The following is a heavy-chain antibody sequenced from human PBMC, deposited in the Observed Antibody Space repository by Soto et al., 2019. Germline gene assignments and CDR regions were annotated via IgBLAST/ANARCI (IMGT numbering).Heavy chain of an antibody. CDR3: ARGISPDVMTTSPVYYYYYMDV. D-gene: IGHD4-17*01. J-gene: IGHJ6*03. CDR2: IYYSGST. Sequence: SETLSLTCTVSGGSISSYYWSWIRQPPGKGLEWIGYIYYSGSTNYNPSLMSRVTISVDTSKNQFSLKLSSVTAADTAVYYCARGISPDVMTTSPVYYYYYMDVWGKGTTVTVSS. CDR1: GGSISSYY. V-gene: IGHV4-59*01.